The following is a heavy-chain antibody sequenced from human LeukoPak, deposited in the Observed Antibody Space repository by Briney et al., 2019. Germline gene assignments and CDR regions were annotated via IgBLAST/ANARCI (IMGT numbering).Heavy chain of an antibody. D-gene: IGHD3-10*01. CDR2: MNPNTGNR. V-gene: IGHV1-8*01. CDR1: GYTFTSSD. J-gene: IGHJ5*02. Sequence: ASVKVSCKASGYTFTSSDINWVRQAAGQGLEWLGWMNPNTGNRAYAPKFQGRVTMTRDTSSSTAYMELSSLTSDDTAVYYCARGLPTRGSSWFEPWDQGTLVTVSS. CDR3: ARGLPTRGSSWFEP.